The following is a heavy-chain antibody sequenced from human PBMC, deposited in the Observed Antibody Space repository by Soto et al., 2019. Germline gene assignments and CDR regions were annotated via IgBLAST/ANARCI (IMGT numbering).Heavy chain of an antibody. D-gene: IGHD6-13*01. CDR3: ARSGSSSPRGGGYFQH. CDR2: IIPIFGTA. J-gene: IGHJ1*01. V-gene: IGHV1-69*12. Sequence: QVQLVQSGAEVKKPGSSVKVSCKASGVTFSSYAISWVRQAPGQGLEWMGGIIPIFGTANYAQKFKGRVTITADESTSTAYMELSSLRSEDTAVYYCARSGSSSPRGGGYFQHWGQGTLVTVSS. CDR1: GVTFSSYA.